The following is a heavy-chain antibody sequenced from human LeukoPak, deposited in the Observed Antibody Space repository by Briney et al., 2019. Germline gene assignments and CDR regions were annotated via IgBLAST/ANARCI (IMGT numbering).Heavy chain of an antibody. CDR3: ARDGRGEMDTITGGAFDI. CDR1: GYTFTSYY. Sequence: ASVKVSCKASGYTFTSYYMHWVRQAPGQGLEWMGIINPSGGSTSYAQKFQGRVTMTRDTSTSTVYMELSSVRSEDTAVYYCARDGRGEMDTITGGAFDIWGQGTMVTVSS. J-gene: IGHJ3*02. CDR2: INPSGGST. V-gene: IGHV1-46*01. D-gene: IGHD5-24*01.